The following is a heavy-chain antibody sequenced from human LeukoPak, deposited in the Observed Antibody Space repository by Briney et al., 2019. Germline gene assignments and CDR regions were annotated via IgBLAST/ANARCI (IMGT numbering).Heavy chain of an antibody. CDR1: VYTFTAYF. CDR3: ARGMPVGGTKIGFDY. CDR2: TNPNSGVT. J-gene: IGHJ4*02. D-gene: IGHD6-19*01. Sequence: ASVKVSCKASVYTFTAYFMHWVRQAPGQGLEWMGWTNPNSGVTNSAQKFQGRVTMTRDTSIRTVYMEVSTMRSDDTAVYYCARGMPVGGTKIGFDYWGQGTLVTVSS. V-gene: IGHV1-2*02.